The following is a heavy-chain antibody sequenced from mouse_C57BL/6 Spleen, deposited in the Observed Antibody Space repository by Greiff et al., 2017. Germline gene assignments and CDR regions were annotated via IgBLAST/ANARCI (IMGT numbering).Heavy chain of an antibody. CDR2: INPGSGGT. CDR1: GYAFTNYL. J-gene: IGHJ2*01. CDR3: ARRDNDGYYLYFDD. V-gene: IGHV1-54*01. D-gene: IGHD2-3*01. Sequence: QVQLKESGAELVRPGTSVKVSCKASGYAFTNYLIAWVKQRPGQGLEWIGVINPGSGGTNYNEKFKGKATLTADKSSSTAYMPLSSLTSEASAVYFCARRDNDGYYLYFDDWGQGTTLTVSS.